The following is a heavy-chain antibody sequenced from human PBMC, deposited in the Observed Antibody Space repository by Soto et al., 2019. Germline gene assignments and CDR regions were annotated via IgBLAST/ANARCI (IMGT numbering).Heavy chain of an antibody. D-gene: IGHD3-16*01. CDR3: ARDGGRLYWGDHYFDY. V-gene: IGHV3-21*01. CDR2: ITSENSYI. J-gene: IGHJ4*02. CDR1: GFMFSSYS. Sequence: PGGSLRLSCAASGFMFSSYSMSWIRQAPGKGLEWVSLITSENSYIYYGDSVKGRFTISRDNAKRSLYLEMNSLTAEDTAIYYCARDGGRLYWGDHYFDYWGLGTLVTVSS.